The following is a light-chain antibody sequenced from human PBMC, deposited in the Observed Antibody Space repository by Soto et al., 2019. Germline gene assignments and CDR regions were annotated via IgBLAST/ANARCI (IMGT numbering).Light chain of an antibody. CDR1: QDISNY. CDR2: AAS. CDR3: QQSYSTLLT. Sequence: DIQMTQSPSSLSASVGDRVSITCRASQDISNYLNWYQQKPGKAPQLLIYAASSFHSGVPSRSSPSGSGTDFTLTISSLQPEDFATYFCQQSYSTLLTFGGGTKVDIK. V-gene: IGKV1-39*01. J-gene: IGKJ4*01.